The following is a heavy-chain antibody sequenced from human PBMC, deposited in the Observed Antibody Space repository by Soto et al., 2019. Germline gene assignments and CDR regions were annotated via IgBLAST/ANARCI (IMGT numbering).Heavy chain of an antibody. V-gene: IGHV4-59*01. Sequence: KTSETLSLTCTVSGGSMSSYYWSWIRQPPGKGLEWIGYKHDSGTTNYNPSLKSRVTISVDTSKNQVSLKVRSVTAADTAVYYCARGTMIRGVTVTPRYYYGMDVWGQGTTVTVS. D-gene: IGHD3-10*01. CDR2: KHDSGTT. CDR3: ARGTMIRGVTVTPRYYYGMDV. CDR1: GGSMSSYY. J-gene: IGHJ6*02.